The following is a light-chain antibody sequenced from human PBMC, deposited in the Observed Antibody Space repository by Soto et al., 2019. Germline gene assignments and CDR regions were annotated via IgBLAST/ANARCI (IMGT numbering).Light chain of an antibody. CDR3: CSYAACSYV. V-gene: IGLV2-23*01. J-gene: IGLJ1*01. Sequence: QSVLTQPASVSGSPGQSITISCTGTSSDVGSYNLVSWYQQHPGKAPKLMIYEGSKRPSGVSNRFSGSKSGNTASLTISGLQAEDEDDYYCCSYAACSYVLGPGTKLT. CDR1: SSDVGSYNL. CDR2: EGS.